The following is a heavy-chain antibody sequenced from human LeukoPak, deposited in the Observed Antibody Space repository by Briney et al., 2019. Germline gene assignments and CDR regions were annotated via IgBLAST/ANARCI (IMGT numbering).Heavy chain of an antibody. V-gene: IGHV4-34*01. CDR1: GGSFSGYY. J-gene: IGHJ6*03. CDR3: ARHVAFCSGGSCTLYYYYYYMDV. Sequence: PSETLSLTCAVYGGSFSGYYWSWIRQPPGKGLEWIGEINHSGSTNYNPSLKSRVTISVDTSKNQFSLKLSSVTAADTAVYYCARHVAFCSGGSCTLYYYYYYMDVWGKGTTVTISS. D-gene: IGHD2-15*01. CDR2: INHSGST.